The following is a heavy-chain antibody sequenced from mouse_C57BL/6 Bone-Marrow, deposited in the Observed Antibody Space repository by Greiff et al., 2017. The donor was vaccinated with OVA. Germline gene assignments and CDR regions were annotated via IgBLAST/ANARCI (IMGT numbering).Heavy chain of an antibody. D-gene: IGHD2-3*01. Sequence: VQLQQSGPELVKPGASVKISCKASGYAFSSSWMNWVKQRPGKGLEWIGRIYPGDGDTNYNGKFKGKATLTADKSSSTAYMQLSSLTSEDSAVYFCAREGDGAMDYWGQGTSVTVSS. CDR1: GYAFSSSW. J-gene: IGHJ4*01. CDR3: AREGDGAMDY. CDR2: IYPGDGDT. V-gene: IGHV1-82*01.